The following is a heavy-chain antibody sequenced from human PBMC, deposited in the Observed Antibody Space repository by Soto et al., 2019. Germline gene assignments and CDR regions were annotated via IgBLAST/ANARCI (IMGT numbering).Heavy chain of an antibody. D-gene: IGHD3-10*01. CDR2: IWYDGTSK. V-gene: IGHV3-33*01. CDR1: GFTFSGYD. CDR3: VRGRQRGEF. Sequence: PGGSLRLSCAASGFTFSGYDMHWVRQAPGKGLEWVALIWYDGTSKYYADSVKGRFIISRGSSKNTLYLQMNNLRAEDTAVYYCVRGRQRGEFWGQGTLATVSS. J-gene: IGHJ4*02.